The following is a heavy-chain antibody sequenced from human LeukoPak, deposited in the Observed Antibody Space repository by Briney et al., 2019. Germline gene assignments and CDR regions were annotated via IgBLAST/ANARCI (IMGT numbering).Heavy chain of an antibody. J-gene: IGHJ4*02. CDR1: GYTLTQLA. V-gene: IGHV1-24*01. Sequence: ASVKVSFTVSGYTLTQLAIHWVRQAPGKGLEWMGGFDPEDGETVYAQKFQDRVTMTEDTSTDTASMELTSLASEDTSVYYCATQARGYFYYWGQGTLVTVSS. CDR3: ATQARGYFYY. CDR2: FDPEDGET.